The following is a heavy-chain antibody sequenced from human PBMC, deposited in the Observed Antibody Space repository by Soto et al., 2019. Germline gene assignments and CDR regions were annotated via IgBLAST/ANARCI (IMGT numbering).Heavy chain of an antibody. Sequence: ASVKVSCKASGYIFTDYYLHWVRQAPGQGLEWMGIINPSGGSTSYAQKFQGRVTMTRNTSISTAYMELSSLRSEDTAVYYCARGWLVLNWFDPWGQGTLVTVSS. J-gene: IGHJ5*02. V-gene: IGHV1-46*01. CDR1: GYIFTDYY. CDR2: INPSGGST. D-gene: IGHD6-19*01. CDR3: ARGWLVLNWFDP.